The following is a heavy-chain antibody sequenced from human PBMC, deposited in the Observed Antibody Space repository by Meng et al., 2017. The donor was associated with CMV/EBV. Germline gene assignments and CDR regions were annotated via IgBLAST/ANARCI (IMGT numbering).Heavy chain of an antibody. V-gene: IGHV4-34*01. J-gene: IGHJ6*02. CDR3: FGSFTYYYGMDV. CDR1: GGSFSRYY. D-gene: IGHD3-16*01. CDR2: INHSGST. Sequence: SETLSLTCAVYGGSFSRYYWSWIRQPPGKGLEWIGEINHSGSTNYNPSLKSRVTISVDTSKNQFSLKLSSVTAADTAVYYCFGSFTYYYGMDVWGQGTTVTVSS.